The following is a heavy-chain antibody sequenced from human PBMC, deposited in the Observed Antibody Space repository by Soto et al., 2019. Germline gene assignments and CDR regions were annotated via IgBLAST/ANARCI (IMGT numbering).Heavy chain of an antibody. CDR2: ISGSGGST. CDR3: ARGFTIFGVVTFTDRYYYMDV. J-gene: IGHJ6*03. Sequence: EVQLLESGGGLVQPGGSLRLSCPASGFIFSSYAMSWVRQAPGKGLEWGSFISGSGGSTNYADSVKGRLTISRDNSQNTLYLQMNSLRAEDTAVYYCARGFTIFGVVTFTDRYYYMDVWGKGTTVTVSS. V-gene: IGHV3-23*01. D-gene: IGHD3-3*01. CDR1: GFIFSSYA.